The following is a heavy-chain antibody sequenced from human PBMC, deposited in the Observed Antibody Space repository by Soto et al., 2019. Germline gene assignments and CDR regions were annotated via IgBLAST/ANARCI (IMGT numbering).Heavy chain of an antibody. V-gene: IGHV3-7*03. Sequence: GVSIRVSRTAAGCNLIMNWRSWFRKNTGKGLEWVANIRQNGIERRYADSVKGRFTISRDNAKNSLFLQMDSLRVEDTAVYYCARVEYTSQSSDSLSNDYWGLGTRVTVSS. J-gene: IGHJ4*02. CDR2: IRQNGIER. D-gene: IGHD6-6*01. CDR3: ARVEYTSQSSDSLSNDY. CDR1: GCNLIMNW.